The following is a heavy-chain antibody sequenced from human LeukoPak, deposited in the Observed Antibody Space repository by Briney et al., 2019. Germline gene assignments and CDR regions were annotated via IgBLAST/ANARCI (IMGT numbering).Heavy chain of an antibody. Sequence: GGSLRLSCAASGFTFSSYEMNWVRQAPGKGLEWVSYISSSGSTIYYADSVKGRFTISRDDAKNSLYLQMNSLRAEDTAVYYCARASYGYLDYWGQGTLVTVSS. CDR1: GFTFSSYE. D-gene: IGHD5-18*01. CDR2: ISSSGSTI. J-gene: IGHJ4*02. CDR3: ARASYGYLDY. V-gene: IGHV3-48*03.